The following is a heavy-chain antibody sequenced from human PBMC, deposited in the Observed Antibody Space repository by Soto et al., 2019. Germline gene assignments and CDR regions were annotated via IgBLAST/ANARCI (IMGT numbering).Heavy chain of an antibody. D-gene: IGHD7-27*01. J-gene: IGHJ6*02. V-gene: IGHV1-69*06. CDR2: IIPIFGTA. CDR3: ARANRLGIINYYYGMDV. Sequence: GASVKVSCKASGGTFSSYAISWVRQAPGQGLEWMGGIIPIFGTANYAQKFQGRVTITADKSTSTAYMELSSLRSEDTAVYYCARANRLGIINYYYGMDVWGQGTTVTVSS. CDR1: GGTFSSYA.